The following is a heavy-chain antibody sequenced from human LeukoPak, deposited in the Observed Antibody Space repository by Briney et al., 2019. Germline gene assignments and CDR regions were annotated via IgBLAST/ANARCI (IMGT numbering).Heavy chain of an antibody. Sequence: ETLSLTCTVSGGSISSHYWSWIRQPPGKGLEWIGYIYYSGSTNYNPSLKSRVTISVDTSKNQFSLKLSSVTAADTAVYYCAARNWYYYDSSGYYAYWGQGTLVTVSS. D-gene: IGHD3-22*01. CDR3: AARNWYYYDSSGYYAY. J-gene: IGHJ4*02. CDR1: GGSISSHY. CDR2: IYYSGST. V-gene: IGHV4-59*11.